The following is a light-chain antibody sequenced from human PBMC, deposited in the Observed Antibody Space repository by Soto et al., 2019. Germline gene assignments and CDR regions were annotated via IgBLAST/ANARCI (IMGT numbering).Light chain of an antibody. J-gene: IGKJ3*01. Sequence: DIQMTQSPSFLSASVGDRVTITCRASLGINSYLAWYQQRPGKAPNLLIYAASTLQSGVPPRFGGSGSGTEFTLTISSLQPEDFATYYCQQLNSYPFTFGPGIKVDIK. V-gene: IGKV1-9*01. CDR2: AAS. CDR3: QQLNSYPFT. CDR1: LGINSY.